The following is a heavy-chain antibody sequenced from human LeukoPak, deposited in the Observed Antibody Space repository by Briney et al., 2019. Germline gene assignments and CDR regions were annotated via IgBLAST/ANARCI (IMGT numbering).Heavy chain of an antibody. CDR2: INHSGST. J-gene: IGHJ6*02. V-gene: IGHV4-39*07. D-gene: IGHD3-10*01. CDR3: ARDSRVRGVIFRVRKRDYGMDV. Sequence: PSETLSLTCTVSGGSISSGGYYWSWIRQHPGKGLEWIGEINHSGSTNYNPSLKSRVAISVDTSKNQFSLKLSSVTAADTAVYYCARDSRVRGVIFRVRKRDYGMDVWGQGTTVTVSS. CDR1: GGSISSGGYY.